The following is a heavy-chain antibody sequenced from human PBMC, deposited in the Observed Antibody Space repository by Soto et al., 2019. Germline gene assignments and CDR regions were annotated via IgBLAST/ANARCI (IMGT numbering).Heavy chain of an antibody. CDR3: ATLHLGELSFDY. J-gene: IGHJ4*02. Sequence: SETLSLTCTVSGGSISSYYWSWIRQPPGKGLEWIGYIYYSGSTNYNPSLKSRVTISVDTSKNQFSLKLSSVTAADTAVYYCATLHLGELSFDYWGQGTLVTVSS. D-gene: IGHD3-16*02. CDR1: GGSISSYY. V-gene: IGHV4-59*01. CDR2: IYYSGST.